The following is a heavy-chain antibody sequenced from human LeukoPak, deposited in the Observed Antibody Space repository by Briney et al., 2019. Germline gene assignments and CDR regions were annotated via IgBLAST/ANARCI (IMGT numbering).Heavy chain of an antibody. Sequence: GAAVKVSCKASGYPLDNFGLTWVRQAPGQGLEWMGWISAYNGNTHYAQKFRDRLTMTTDTSTRTAYLELRSLKSDDTAVYYCARDRLGGDLTGESLYWGQGTLVTVSS. D-gene: IGHD4-17*01. CDR1: GYPLDNFG. J-gene: IGHJ4*02. CDR2: ISAYNGNT. CDR3: ARDRLGGDLTGESLY. V-gene: IGHV1-18*01.